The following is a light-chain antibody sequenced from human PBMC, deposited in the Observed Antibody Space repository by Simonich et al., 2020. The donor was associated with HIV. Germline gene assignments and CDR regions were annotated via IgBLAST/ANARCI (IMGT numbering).Light chain of an antibody. CDR1: PGISIY. V-gene: IGKV1-9*01. CDR3: QHLNSFLPLT. CDR2: RAS. Sequence: DIQMTQSPSSLSASVGDKVTITCRASPGISIYLAWYQHKPGKATKRLIYRASTLQSGVPSRFSGSGSGTEFTLTISSLQPEDFATYYCQHLNSFLPLTFGGGTKVEIK. J-gene: IGKJ4*01.